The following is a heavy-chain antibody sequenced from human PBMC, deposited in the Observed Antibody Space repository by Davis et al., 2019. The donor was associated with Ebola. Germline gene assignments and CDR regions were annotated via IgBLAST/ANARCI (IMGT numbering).Heavy chain of an antibody. CDR3: ARQHIAVAARDYFDY. V-gene: IGHV3-7*01. J-gene: IGHJ4*02. Sequence: GESLKISCAASGFTFSSYWMSWVRQAPGKGLEWVANIKQDGSEKYYVDSVKGRFTISRDNAKNSLYLQMNSLRAEDTAVYYCARQHIAVAARDYFDYWGQGTLVTVSS. CDR1: GFTFSSYW. D-gene: IGHD6-19*01. CDR2: IKQDGSEK.